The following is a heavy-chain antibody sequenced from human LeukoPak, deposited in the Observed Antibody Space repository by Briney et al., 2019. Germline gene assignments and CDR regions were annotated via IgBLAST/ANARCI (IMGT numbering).Heavy chain of an antibody. D-gene: IGHD3-3*01. CDR1: GGSFSGYY. V-gene: IGHV4-34*01. Sequence: PSETLSLTCAVYGGSFSGYYWSWIRQPPGKGLEWIGEINHSGSTNYNPSLKSRVTMSVDTSKNQFSLKLSSVTAADTSVYYCARNYDFWSGSEYFDYWGQGTLVTVSS. CDR3: ARNYDFWSGSEYFDY. CDR2: INHSGST. J-gene: IGHJ4*02.